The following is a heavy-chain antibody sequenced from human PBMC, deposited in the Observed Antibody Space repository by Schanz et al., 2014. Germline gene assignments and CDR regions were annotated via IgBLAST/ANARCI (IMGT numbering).Heavy chain of an antibody. CDR3: AMTLVNGSRKWFVP. J-gene: IGHJ5*02. CDR2: VYATGRT. V-gene: IGHV4-4*07. CDR1: GASVSSFY. D-gene: IGHD3-10*01. Sequence: QVQLQESGPGLVKPSETLSLTCAVSGASVSSFYWSWIRQPAGKGLEWIGHVYATGRTKYNPSLKSRIPMSVAPARRQISLKLPSVTAADTAVYYCAMTLVNGSRKWFVPWGPGTQVTVSS.